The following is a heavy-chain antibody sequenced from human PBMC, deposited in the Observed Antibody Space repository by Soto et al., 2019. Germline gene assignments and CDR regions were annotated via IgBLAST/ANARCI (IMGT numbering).Heavy chain of an antibody. CDR2: ISSSTSHT. V-gene: IGHV3-11*05. D-gene: IGHD6-13*01. J-gene: IGHJ4*02. CDR3: ARGRGAAADYFDF. Sequence: QVQLVESGGGLVKPGGSLRLSCAVYGFTFSDYDMTWIRQAPGKGLEWVSYISSSTSHTNYADSVKGRFTISRENAKNSLFLQMNSLRAEDTAVYYCARGRGAAADYFDFWGQGTLVTVSS. CDR1: GFTFSDYD.